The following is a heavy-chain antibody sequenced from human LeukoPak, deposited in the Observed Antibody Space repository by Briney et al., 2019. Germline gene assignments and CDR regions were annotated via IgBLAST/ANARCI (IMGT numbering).Heavy chain of an antibody. D-gene: IGHD4-17*01. V-gene: IGHV3-23*01. CDR1: GFTFNNYV. CDR3: AKGDKEMTTVTRNWFDP. CDR2: ISGSGSST. J-gene: IGHJ5*02. Sequence: GGSLRLSCAVSGFTFNNYVMSWVRQAPGEGLEWVSSISGSGSSTFYADSVKGRFTISRDNSKNTLYLQMNSLRAEDTALYYCAKGDKEMTTVTRNWFDPWGQGTLVTVSS.